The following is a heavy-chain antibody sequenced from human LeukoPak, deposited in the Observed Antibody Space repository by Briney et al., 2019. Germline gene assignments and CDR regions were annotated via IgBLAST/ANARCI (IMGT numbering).Heavy chain of an antibody. D-gene: IGHD3-22*01. CDR3: ARDYDSSGYYSGCFDY. J-gene: IGHJ4*02. V-gene: IGHV3-7*05. CDR1: GXTFSSYC. CDR2: IKPDGSGQ. Sequence: GSLRLSFAASGXTFSSYCLNWVRQAPGKGMEWVANIKPDGSGQYYVDSVKGRFSISRDNAKNSLYLQMNSLRAEDTAVYYCARDYDSSGYYSGCFDYWGQGTLVTVSS.